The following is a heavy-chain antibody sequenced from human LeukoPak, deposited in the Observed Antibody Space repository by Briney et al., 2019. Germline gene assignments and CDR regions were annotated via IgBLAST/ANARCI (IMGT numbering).Heavy chain of an antibody. CDR2: INPNGGGT. D-gene: IGHD1-26*01. V-gene: IGHV1-2*02. Sequence: ASVKVSCKASGYTFTGYYMHWVRQAPGQGLEWMGWINPNGGGTNYAQKFQGRVTMTRDTSISTAYMELSRLRSDDTAVYYCARGPWELPRGIDYWGQGTLVTVSS. J-gene: IGHJ4*02. CDR3: ARGPWELPRGIDY. CDR1: GYTFTGYY.